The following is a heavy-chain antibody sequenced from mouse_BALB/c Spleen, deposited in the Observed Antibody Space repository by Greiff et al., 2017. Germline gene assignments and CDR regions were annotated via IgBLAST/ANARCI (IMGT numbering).Heavy chain of an antibody. CDR3: ARSMTTVVADY. V-gene: IGHV14-3*02. CDR2: IDPANGNT. CDR1: GFNIKDTY. Sequence: EVQLVESGAELVKPGASVKLSCTASGFNIKDTYMHWVKQRPEQGLEWIGRIDPANGNTKYDPKFQGKATITADTSSNTAYLQLSSLTSEDTAVYYCARSMTTVVADYWGQGTTLTVSS. J-gene: IGHJ2*01. D-gene: IGHD1-1*01.